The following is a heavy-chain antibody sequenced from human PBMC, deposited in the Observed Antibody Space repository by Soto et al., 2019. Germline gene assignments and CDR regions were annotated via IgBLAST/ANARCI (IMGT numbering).Heavy chain of an antibody. V-gene: IGHV3-33*01. J-gene: IGHJ3*01. CDR1: GFTFSNYG. CDR2: IWHDGSPK. CDR3: EGRDDPFHV. Sequence: QVQLVESGGGVVQPGTSLRLSCVATGFTFSNYGIHWVRQAPGRGLEWVAVIWHDGSPKYLADSVRGRFTISRDNSKNTVYLQMNSLRAEDPAVYYCEGRDDPFHVWGQGTMVTVSS.